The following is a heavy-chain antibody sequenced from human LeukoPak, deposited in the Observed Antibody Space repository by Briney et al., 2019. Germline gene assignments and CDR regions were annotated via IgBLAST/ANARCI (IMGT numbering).Heavy chain of an antibody. D-gene: IGHD6-13*01. Sequence: ASVKVSCKASGYTFTGYYMHWVRQAPRQGLEWMGRINPNSGGTNYAQKFQGRVTMTRDTSISTAYMELSRLRSDDTAVYYCARDLKLGYSSSWYTYWGQGTPVTVSS. CDR3: ARDLKLGYSSSWYTY. V-gene: IGHV1-2*06. CDR2: INPNSGGT. J-gene: IGHJ4*02. CDR1: GYTFTGYY.